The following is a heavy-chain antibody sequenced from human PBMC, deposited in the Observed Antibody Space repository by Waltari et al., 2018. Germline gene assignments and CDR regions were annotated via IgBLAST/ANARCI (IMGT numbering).Heavy chain of an antibody. CDR2: ILYDGSNK. CDR1: GFTFSNYA. J-gene: IGHJ5*02. V-gene: IGHV3-30*18. CDR3: AKDGMPYL. D-gene: IGHD2-2*01. Sequence: QVQLAQSGGGMVQPGRSLRLSCAAPGFTFSNYAMHWVRQAPGKGLEWVAGILYDGSNKYYADSVKGRLTISRDNSKNTLYLQMNSLRAEDTAVYYCAKDGMPYLWGQGTLVTVSS.